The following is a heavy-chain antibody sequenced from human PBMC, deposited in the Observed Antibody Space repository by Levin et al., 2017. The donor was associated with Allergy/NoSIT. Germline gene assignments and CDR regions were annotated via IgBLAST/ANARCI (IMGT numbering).Heavy chain of an antibody. CDR3: AKDRGDYDSSGYYVLLGY. D-gene: IGHD3-22*01. Sequence: GGSLRLSCAASGLTFSSYGMHWVRQAPGKGLEWVAVISYDGSNKYYADSVKGRFTISRDNSKNTLYLQMNSLRAEDTAVYYCAKDRGDYDSSGYYVLLGYWGQGTLVTVSS. CDR2: ISYDGSNK. CDR1: GLTFSSYG. J-gene: IGHJ4*02. V-gene: IGHV3-30*18.